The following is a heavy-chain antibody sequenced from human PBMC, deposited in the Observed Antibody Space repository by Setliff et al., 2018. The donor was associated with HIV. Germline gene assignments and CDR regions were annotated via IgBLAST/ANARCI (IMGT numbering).Heavy chain of an antibody. V-gene: IGHV4-30-4*08. CDR2: IYYSGST. CDR3: ARASLNYGGNSGWFDP. D-gene: IGHD4-17*01. J-gene: IGHJ5*02. Sequence: PSETLSLTCTVSGGSISSGDYYWSWIRQPPGKGLEWIGYIYYSGSTYYNPSLKSRVTISVDTSKNQFSLKLSSVTAADTAVYYCARASLNYGGNSGWFDPWGQGTLVTVS. CDR1: GGSISSGDYY.